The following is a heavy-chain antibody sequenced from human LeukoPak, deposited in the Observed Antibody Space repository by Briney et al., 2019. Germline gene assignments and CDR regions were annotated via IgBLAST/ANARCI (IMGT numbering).Heavy chain of an antibody. CDR2: INHSGST. J-gene: IGHJ4*02. D-gene: IGHD3-10*01. CDR3: ASDLKGYGSGKTDY. CDR1: GGSFSGYY. V-gene: IGHV4-34*01. Sequence: PSETLSLTCAVYGGSFSGYYWSWIRQPPGKGLEWIGEINHSGSTNYNPSLKSRVTISVDTSKNQFSLKLSSVTAADTAVYYCASDLKGYGSGKTDYWGQGTLVTVSS.